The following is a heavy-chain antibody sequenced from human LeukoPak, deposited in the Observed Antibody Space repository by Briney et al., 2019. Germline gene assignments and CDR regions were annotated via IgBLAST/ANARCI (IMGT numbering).Heavy chain of an antibody. CDR3: ARVEDMRDYRYWYFEV. CDR1: GGSISSDSYY. D-gene: IGHD4-11*01. V-gene: IGHV4-39*01. CDR2: IYYSGST. Sequence: PSETLSLTCTVSGGSISSDSYYWAWIRQPPGKGLEWIASIYYSGSTYYNPSLKSRVTISVDTSKNQFSLKLSSVTAADTAVYYCARVEDMRDYRYWYFEVWGRGTLVTVSS. J-gene: IGHJ2*01.